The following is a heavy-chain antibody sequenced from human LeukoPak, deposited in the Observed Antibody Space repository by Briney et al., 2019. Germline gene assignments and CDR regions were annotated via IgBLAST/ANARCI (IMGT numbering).Heavy chain of an antibody. V-gene: IGHV1-2*02. D-gene: IGHD3-22*01. J-gene: IGHJ5*02. CDR1: GYTFTAYY. CDR2: ITPHSGGT. CDR3: ARGCYYDSSGYYYYWFDP. Sequence: ASVKVSCKASGYTFTAYYMHWVRLAPGRGLQWMGWITPHSGGTRYAQRFQGRVTMTRDTSISTAYMELSGLRSDDTAVYYCARGCYYDSSGYYYYWFDPWGQGTLVTVSS.